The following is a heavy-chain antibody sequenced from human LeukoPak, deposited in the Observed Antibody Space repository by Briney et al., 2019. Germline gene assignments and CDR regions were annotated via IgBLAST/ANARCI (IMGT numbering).Heavy chain of an antibody. D-gene: IGHD3-10*01. CDR3: ARHGFAGAFQH. Sequence: SETLSLTCTVSGDSISAYYWSWIRQPAGRGLEWIGRIHASGSTRYNPSLKSRVTMSVDTSKNQFSLKLTSVTAADTAVYYCARHGFAGAFQHWGQGTLVTVSS. CDR2: IHASGST. CDR1: GDSISAYY. J-gene: IGHJ1*01. V-gene: IGHV4-4*07.